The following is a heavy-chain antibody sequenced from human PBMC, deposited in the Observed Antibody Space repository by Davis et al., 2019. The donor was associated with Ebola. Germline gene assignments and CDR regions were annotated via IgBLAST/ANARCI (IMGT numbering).Heavy chain of an antibody. V-gene: IGHV1-18*04. Sequence: ASVTVSCKASGYTFTSYGIIWVRQAPAHGLEWMGWIRTFNGNTNYAQSFQGRVTMTRDTSTRTAYLELTSLTSDDTAVYYCASDEDSFHYWGQGTLVAVSS. J-gene: IGHJ4*02. D-gene: IGHD3/OR15-3a*01. CDR1: GYTFTSYG. CDR3: ASDEDSFHY. CDR2: IRTFNGNT.